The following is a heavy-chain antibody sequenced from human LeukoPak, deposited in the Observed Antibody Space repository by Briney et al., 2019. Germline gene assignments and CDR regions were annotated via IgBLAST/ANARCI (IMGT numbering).Heavy chain of an antibody. D-gene: IGHD3-22*01. CDR2: FDPEDGET. V-gene: IGHV1-24*01. Sequence: GASVKVSCKVSGYTLTELSMHWVRQAPGKGLEWMGGFDPEDGETIYAQKFQGRVTMTEDTSTDTAYMELSSLRSEDTAAYYCAGTVVIRYYYYYYMDVWGKGTTVTVSS. J-gene: IGHJ6*03. CDR1: GYTLTELS. CDR3: AGTVVIRYYYYYYMDV.